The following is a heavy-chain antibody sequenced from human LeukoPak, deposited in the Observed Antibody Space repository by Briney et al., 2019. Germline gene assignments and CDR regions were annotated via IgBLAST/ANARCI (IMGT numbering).Heavy chain of an antibody. CDR3: VTQRGYYDSPDNY. Sequence: PSETLSLTCTVSGGSISTNNYYWGWIRQPPGKGLEWVGSIYYSMSTYYNPSLKSRITISIDTSKYQFSLKLSSVTAADTAVYYCVTQRGYYDSPDNYWGQGTLVTVSS. J-gene: IGHJ4*02. V-gene: IGHV4-39*01. CDR1: GGSISTNNYY. D-gene: IGHD3-22*01. CDR2: IYYSMST.